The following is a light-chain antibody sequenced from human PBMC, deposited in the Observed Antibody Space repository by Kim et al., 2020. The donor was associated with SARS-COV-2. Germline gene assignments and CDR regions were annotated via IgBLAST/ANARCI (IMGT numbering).Light chain of an antibody. Sequence: IVLTQSPGTLSLSPGERATLSCRASQSVGSNYVAWYQQKPGQAPRLLIYEASSRATGIPDRFSGSGSGTDFTLTISSLEPEDSAVYYCQQSGATFGQGTKVDIK. CDR2: EAS. J-gene: IGKJ1*01. CDR3: QQSGAT. V-gene: IGKV3-20*01. CDR1: QSVGSNY.